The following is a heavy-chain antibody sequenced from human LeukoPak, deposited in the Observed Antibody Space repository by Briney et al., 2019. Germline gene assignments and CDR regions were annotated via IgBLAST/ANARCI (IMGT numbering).Heavy chain of an antibody. CDR2: ISGSGSST. V-gene: IGHV3-23*01. D-gene: IGHD6-6*01. CDR3: AKVIGARPFDP. Sequence: GGSLRLSCTASGFTFSSFAMTWVRQAPGKGLEWVSVISGSGSSTYYADSVKGRFSISRDNSKNTVYLQVNGLSVEDTAIYYCAKVIGARPFDPWGQGTLVTVSS. CDR1: GFTFSSFA. J-gene: IGHJ5*02.